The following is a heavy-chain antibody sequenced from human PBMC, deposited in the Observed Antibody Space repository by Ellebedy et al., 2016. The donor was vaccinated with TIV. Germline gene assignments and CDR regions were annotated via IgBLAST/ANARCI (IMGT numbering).Heavy chain of an antibody. CDR3: ARGAGRLGLDV. CDR1: GFTFSSYA. CDR2: ISYDGSNK. D-gene: IGHD6-19*01. Sequence: GESLKISXAASGFTFSSYAMHWVRQAPGKGLEWVAVISYDGSNKYYADSVKGRFTISRDNSKNTLYLQMNSLRAEDTAVYYCARGAGRLGLDVWGQGTTVTVSS. V-gene: IGHV3-30-3*01. J-gene: IGHJ6*02.